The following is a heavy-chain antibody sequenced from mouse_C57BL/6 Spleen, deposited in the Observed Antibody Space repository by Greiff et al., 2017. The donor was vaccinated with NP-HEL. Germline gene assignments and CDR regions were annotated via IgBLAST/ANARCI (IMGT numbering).Heavy chain of an antibody. Sequence: EVKLVESGGGLVKPGGSLKLSCAASGFTFSDYGMHWVRQAPEKGLEWVAYISSGSSTIYYADKVKGRFTMSRDNAKITLFLQMTSLRSEDTAMYYCARSGAQAYYFGYWGQGTTLTVSS. CDR1: GFTFSDYG. V-gene: IGHV5-17*01. D-gene: IGHD3-2*02. CDR2: ISSGSSTI. J-gene: IGHJ2*01. CDR3: ARSGAQAYYFGY.